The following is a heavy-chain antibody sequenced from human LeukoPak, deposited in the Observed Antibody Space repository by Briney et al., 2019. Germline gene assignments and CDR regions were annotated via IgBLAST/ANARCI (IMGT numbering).Heavy chain of an antibody. D-gene: IGHD1-26*01. Sequence: SETLSLTCTVSGGSISSYYWSWIRQPPGKGLEWIGYIYYSGSTNYNPSLKNRVTISVDTSKNQFSLKLSSVTAADTAVYYCARHRPPIGFDYWGQGTLVTVSS. CDR1: GGSISSYY. J-gene: IGHJ4*02. V-gene: IGHV4-59*08. CDR2: IYYSGST. CDR3: ARHRPPIGFDY.